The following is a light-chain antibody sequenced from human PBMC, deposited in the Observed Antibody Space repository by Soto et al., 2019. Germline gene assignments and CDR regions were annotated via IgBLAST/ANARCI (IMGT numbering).Light chain of an antibody. CDR2: DAS. CDR1: QSGSNY. V-gene: IGKV3-11*01. J-gene: IGKJ4*01. CDR3: QQRSSWPLLT. Sequence: EIVLTQSPATLSLSPGERATLSCRASQSGSNYLPWFQQKPGQAPRLLIYDASNRATGIPARFSGSGSGTDFTLTISSLEPEDFAVYYCQQRSSWPLLTFGGGTKVEI.